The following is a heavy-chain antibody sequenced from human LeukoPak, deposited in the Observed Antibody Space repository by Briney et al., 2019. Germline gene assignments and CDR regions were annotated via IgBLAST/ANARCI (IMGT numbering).Heavy chain of an antibody. V-gene: IGHV3-64D*06. J-gene: IGHJ4*02. Sequence: GGSLRLSWSASGFTFGTYAMHWVRQAPGKGLEYVSAISRNGGSTYYADSVKGRFTISRDNSNNTLHLQVSSLRVEDTAVYYCVRGRWDYFFDYWGQGTLVTVSS. CDR2: ISRNGGST. CDR1: GFTFGTYA. D-gene: IGHD1-26*01. CDR3: VRGRWDYFFDY.